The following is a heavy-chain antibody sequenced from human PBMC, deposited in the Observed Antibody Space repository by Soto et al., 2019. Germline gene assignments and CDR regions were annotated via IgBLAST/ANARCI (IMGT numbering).Heavy chain of an antibody. CDR3: ARVPGIVGATNFDC. Sequence: QVQLQESGPGLVKPSQTLSLTCAVSGDSISSTNWWTWVRQPPGKGLEWIGEIYHSGGSNYNPSLRGRVTISVDTSKKQFSLMLSSVTSADTAVYYCARVPGIVGATNFDCWGQGTMVTVSS. J-gene: IGHJ4*02. CDR2: IYHSGGS. CDR1: GDSISSTNW. D-gene: IGHD1-26*01. V-gene: IGHV4-4*02.